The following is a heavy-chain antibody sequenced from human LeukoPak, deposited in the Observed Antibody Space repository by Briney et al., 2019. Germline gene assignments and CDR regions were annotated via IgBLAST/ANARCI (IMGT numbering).Heavy chain of an antibody. Sequence: GGSLRLSCAASGFTFSSYAMSWVRQAPRKGLEWVGFIRSKAYGGTTEYAASVKGRFTISRDDSKSIAYLQMNSLKTEDTAVYYCTRDRGSYYYFDYWGQGTLVTVSS. CDR1: GFTFSSYA. CDR2: IRSKAYGGTT. J-gene: IGHJ4*02. CDR3: TRDRGSYYYFDY. V-gene: IGHV3-49*04. D-gene: IGHD1-26*01.